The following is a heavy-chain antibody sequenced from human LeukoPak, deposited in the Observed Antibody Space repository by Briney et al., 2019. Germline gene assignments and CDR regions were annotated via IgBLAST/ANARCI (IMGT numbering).Heavy chain of an antibody. Sequence: GGSLRLSCAASGFTVSSNYMSWVRQAPGKGLEWVSVIYSGGSTYYADSVKGRFTISRDNSKNTRYLQMNSLRAEDTAVYYCARAEMATILFNYWGQGTLVTVSS. CDR3: ARAEMATILFNY. V-gene: IGHV3-66*01. CDR2: IYSGGST. D-gene: IGHD5-24*01. J-gene: IGHJ4*02. CDR1: GFTVSSNY.